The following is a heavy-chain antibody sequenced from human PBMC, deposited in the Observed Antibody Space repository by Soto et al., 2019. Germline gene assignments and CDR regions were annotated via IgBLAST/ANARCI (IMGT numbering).Heavy chain of an antibody. CDR3: ARDNYNWNYCFDY. J-gene: IGHJ4*02. Sequence: SETLSLTCTVSGGSISSYYWSWIRQPAGKGLEWIGYIYYSGSTNYNPSLKSRVTISVDTSKNQFSLKLSSVTAADTAVYYCARDNYNWNYCFDYWGQGTLVTVSS. V-gene: IGHV4-59*01. D-gene: IGHD1-7*01. CDR2: IYYSGST. CDR1: GGSISSYY.